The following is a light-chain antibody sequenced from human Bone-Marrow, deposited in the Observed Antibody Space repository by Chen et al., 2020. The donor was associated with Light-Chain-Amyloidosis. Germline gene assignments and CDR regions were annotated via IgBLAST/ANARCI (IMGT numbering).Light chain of an antibody. CDR2: DDS. CDR1: NIGSTS. V-gene: IGLV3-21*02. J-gene: IGLJ3*02. CDR3: QVWDRSSDRPV. Sequence: SYVLTQPSSASVAPGQTATIACGENNIGSTSVPWYQQTPGQAPLLVVYDDSDRPSGIPERLSGSNSGNTATLTISRVEAGDEADYYCQVWDRSSDRPVFGGGTKLTVL.